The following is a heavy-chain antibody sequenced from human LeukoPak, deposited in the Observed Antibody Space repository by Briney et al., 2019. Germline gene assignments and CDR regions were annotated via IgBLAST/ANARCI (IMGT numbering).Heavy chain of an antibody. Sequence: PGGSLRLSCAASGFTFRRYSMNWVRQAPGKGLEGVASISGTSTVLLSADSVKGRFTISRDTAKNSLFLQMNSLRAEDTAIYYCARDYFDSSDYPQTYYYYYMDVWGKGTTVTVSS. V-gene: IGHV3-21*01. J-gene: IGHJ6*03. CDR1: GFTFRRYS. D-gene: IGHD3-22*01. CDR2: ISGTSTVL. CDR3: ARDYFDSSDYPQTYYYYYMDV.